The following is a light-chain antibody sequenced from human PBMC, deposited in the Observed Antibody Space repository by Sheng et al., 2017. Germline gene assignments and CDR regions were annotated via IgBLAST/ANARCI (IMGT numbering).Light chain of an antibody. J-gene: IGKJ4*01. CDR3: QQRTDWS. CDR2: GAS. Sequence: EIVLTQSPGTLSLSPGERATLSCRASQSVTSNHLAWYQQKPGQAPRLIIYGASSRATGVPDRFSGSGSGTDFTLTISSLEPEDSAVYYCQQRTDWSFGGGTKVEIK. CDR1: QSVTSNH. V-gene: IGKV3D-20*02.